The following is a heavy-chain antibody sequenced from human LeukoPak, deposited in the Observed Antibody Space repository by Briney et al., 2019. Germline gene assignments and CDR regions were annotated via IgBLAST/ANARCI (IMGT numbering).Heavy chain of an antibody. D-gene: IGHD2-2*01. Sequence: SETLSLTCTVPGGSISSYYWSWIRQPPGKGLEWIGYIYYSGSTNYNPSLKSRVTISVDTSKNQFSLKLSSVTAADTAVYYCARHRIVVVPAAIPSNSNDAFDIWGQGTMVTVSS. J-gene: IGHJ3*02. CDR2: IYYSGST. CDR3: ARHRIVVVPAAIPSNSNDAFDI. V-gene: IGHV4-59*08. CDR1: GGSISSYY.